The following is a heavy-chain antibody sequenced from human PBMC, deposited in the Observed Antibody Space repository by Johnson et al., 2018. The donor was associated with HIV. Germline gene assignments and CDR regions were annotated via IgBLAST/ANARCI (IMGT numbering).Heavy chain of an antibody. CDR2: SRDKANTHTT. V-gene: IGHV3-72*01. CDR1: GFIFSDHY. CDR3: VRDSSGWYHAFDI. D-gene: IGHD6-19*01. Sequence: VQLVESGGGLVQPGGSLRLSCAASGFIFSDHYMDWVRQAPGKGLEWVGRSRDKANTHTTEYAASVKGRFTISRDDAKSLLYLQINSLKTEDTAVYYCVRDSSGWYHAFDIWGQGTMVTVSS. J-gene: IGHJ3*02.